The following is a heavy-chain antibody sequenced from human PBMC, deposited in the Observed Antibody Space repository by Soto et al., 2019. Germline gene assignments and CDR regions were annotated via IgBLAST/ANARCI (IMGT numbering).Heavy chain of an antibody. J-gene: IGHJ4*02. V-gene: IGHV5-51*01. D-gene: IGHD1-20*01. CDR1: GYSFTSYW. CDR2: IYPGDSDT. CDR3: ARQDLTGTRTYYFDY. Sequence: GESLKISCKGSGYSFTSYWIGWVRQMPGKGLEWMGIIYPGDSDTRYSPSFQGQVTISADKSISTAYLQWSSLKASDTAMYYCARQDLTGTRTYYFDYWGQGTLVTVSS.